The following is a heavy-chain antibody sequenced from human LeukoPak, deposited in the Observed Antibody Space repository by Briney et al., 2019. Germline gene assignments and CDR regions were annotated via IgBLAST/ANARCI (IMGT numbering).Heavy chain of an antibody. CDR3: ARSVAYYDFWSGYLDYYYYYGMDV. D-gene: IGHD3-3*01. CDR1: GFTFSSYA. CDR2: ISSNGGST. V-gene: IGHV3-64*01. J-gene: IGHJ6*02. Sequence: GGSLRLSCAASGFTFSSYAMHWVRQAPGKGLEYVSAISSNGGSTYYANSVKGRFTISRDNSKNTLYLQMGSLRAEDMAVYYCARSVAYYDFWSGYLDYYYYYGMDVWGQGTTVTVSS.